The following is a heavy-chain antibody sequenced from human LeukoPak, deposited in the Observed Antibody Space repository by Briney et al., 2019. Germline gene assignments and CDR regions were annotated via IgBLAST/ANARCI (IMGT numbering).Heavy chain of an antibody. V-gene: IGHV3-48*04. CDR1: GFTFSNAW. CDR3: AKSPDDGRSSDYFDY. J-gene: IGHJ4*02. D-gene: IGHD5-24*01. Sequence: GGSLRLSCAASGFTFSNAWMSWVRQAPGKGLEWVSYISSSSSTIYYADSVKGRFTISRDNAKNSLYLQMNSLRAEDTALYYCAKSPDDGRSSDYFDYWGQGTLVTVSS. CDR2: ISSSSSTI.